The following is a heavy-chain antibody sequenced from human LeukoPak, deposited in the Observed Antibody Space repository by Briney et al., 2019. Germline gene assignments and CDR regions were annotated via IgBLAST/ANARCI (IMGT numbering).Heavy chain of an antibody. CDR2: INVSPAYI. Sequence: GGSLRLSCAASGFAFSSYSMSWVRQAPGKGLEWVSSINVSPAYISYADSVKGRFTISRDNSKNTLYMEMRSLRPEDTAVYYCAKDLGPSGLGSGWPFDYWGQGTLVTVSS. CDR3: AKDLGPSGLGSGWPFDY. J-gene: IGHJ4*02. D-gene: IGHD6-19*01. CDR1: GFAFSSYS. V-gene: IGHV3-21*01.